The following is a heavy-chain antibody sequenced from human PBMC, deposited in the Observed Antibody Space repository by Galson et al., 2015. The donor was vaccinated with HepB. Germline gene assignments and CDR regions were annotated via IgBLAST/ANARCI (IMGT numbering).Heavy chain of an antibody. D-gene: IGHD1-26*01. J-gene: IGHJ4*02. CDR2: IYYSGST. CDR3: ARHSGSLSIDY. CDR1: GGSISSSSYY. V-gene: IGHV4-39*01. Sequence: SETLSLTCTVSGGSISSSSYYWGWIRQPPGKGLEWIGSIYYSGSTYYNPSLKSRVTISVDTSKNQFSLKLSSVTAADTAVYYCARHSGSLSIDYWGQGTLVTVSS.